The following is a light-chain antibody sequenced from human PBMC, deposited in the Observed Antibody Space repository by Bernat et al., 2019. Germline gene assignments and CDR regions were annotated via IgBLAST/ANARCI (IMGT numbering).Light chain of an antibody. J-gene: IGLJ2*01. CDR3: GSSSTTSTQV. V-gene: IGLV2-14*01. Sequence: QSALTQPASVSGSPGQSITISCTGTSSDVGGHDHVAWYQQRPGRAPKLLIYDVNNRFSGSKSGNTASLTISGLQAEDEADYHCGSSSTTSTQVFGGGTKLTVL. CDR1: SSDVGGHDH. CDR2: DV.